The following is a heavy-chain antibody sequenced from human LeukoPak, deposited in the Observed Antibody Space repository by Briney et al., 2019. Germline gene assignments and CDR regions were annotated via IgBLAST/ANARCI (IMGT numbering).Heavy chain of an antibody. CDR3: AKGTDIVVVVAARF. CDR1: GFTFSSYA. V-gene: IGHV3-23*01. CDR2: ISGSGGST. J-gene: IGHJ4*02. D-gene: IGHD2-15*01. Sequence: GSLRLSCAASGFTFSSYAMSWVRQAPGKGLEWVSAISGSGGSTYYADSVKGRFTISRDNSKNTLYLQMNSLRAEDTAVYYCAKGTDIVVVVAARFWGQGTLVTVSS.